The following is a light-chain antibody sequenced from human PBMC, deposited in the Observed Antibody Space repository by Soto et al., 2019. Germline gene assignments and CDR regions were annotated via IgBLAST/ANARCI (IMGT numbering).Light chain of an antibody. Sequence: DIQLTQSPSFLSASVGARVTITCRASQGISSYLAWYQQKPGKAPKLLIYAASTLQSGVPSRFSGSGSGTEFTLTISSLQPEDFATYYCQQLETYPITFGQGTRLEIK. V-gene: IGKV1-9*01. CDR3: QQLETYPIT. J-gene: IGKJ5*01. CDR1: QGISSY. CDR2: AAS.